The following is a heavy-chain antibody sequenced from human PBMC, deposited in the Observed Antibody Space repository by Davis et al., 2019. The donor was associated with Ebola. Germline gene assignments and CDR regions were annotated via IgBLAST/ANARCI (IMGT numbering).Heavy chain of an antibody. V-gene: IGHV3-7*01. CDR2: IQQDGSEK. CDR1: GFTFSSYG. J-gene: IGHJ5*02. CDR3: ARTPGIAVAGIFWFDP. Sequence: GESLKISCAASGFTFSSYGMHSVRQAPGKGLEWVANIQQDGSEKYYVDSVKGRFTISRDNAKNSLYLQMNSLRAEDTAVYYCARTPGIAVAGIFWFDPWGQGTLVTVSS. D-gene: IGHD6-19*01.